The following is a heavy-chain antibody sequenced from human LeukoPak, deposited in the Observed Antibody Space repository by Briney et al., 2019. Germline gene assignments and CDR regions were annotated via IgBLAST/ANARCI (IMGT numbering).Heavy chain of an antibody. CDR2: IYHSGST. Sequence: PSETLSLTCTVSGGSISSYYWSWIRQPPGKGLEWIGYIYHSGSTNYNPSLKSRVTISVDTSKNQFSLKLSSVTAADTAVYYCARDPWLGAFDIWGQGTMVTVSS. CDR3: ARDPWLGAFDI. V-gene: IGHV4-59*01. J-gene: IGHJ3*02. D-gene: IGHD3-10*01. CDR1: GGSISSYY.